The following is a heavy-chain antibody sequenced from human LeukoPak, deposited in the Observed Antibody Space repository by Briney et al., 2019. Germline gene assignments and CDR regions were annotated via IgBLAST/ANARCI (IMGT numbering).Heavy chain of an antibody. V-gene: IGHV1-2*02. CDR1: GYTFTDYY. D-gene: IGHD7-27*01. Sequence: AAVKVSSKASGYTFTDYYMHWVRQAPGQGLEWVGWINPNSGGANYTQKVQGRVTMTRDTSISTAYMEVSRLRSDDTAMYYCACNLTGDPAYWGQGTLVTVSS. CDR3: ACNLTGDPAY. J-gene: IGHJ4*02. CDR2: INPNSGGA.